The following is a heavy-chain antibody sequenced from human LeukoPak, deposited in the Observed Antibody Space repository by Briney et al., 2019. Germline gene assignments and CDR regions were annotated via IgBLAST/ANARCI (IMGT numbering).Heavy chain of an antibody. D-gene: IGHD4-17*01. CDR3: ASHDYGDYQGY. CDR1: GGSISSYY. V-gene: IGHV4-59*01. J-gene: IGHJ4*02. CDR2: IYYSGST. Sequence: SETLSLTCIVSGGSISSYYWSWIRQPPGKGLEWIGYIYYSGSTNYDPSLKSRVTISVDTSKNQFSLKLSSVTAADTAVYYCASHDYGDYQGYWGPGTLVTVSS.